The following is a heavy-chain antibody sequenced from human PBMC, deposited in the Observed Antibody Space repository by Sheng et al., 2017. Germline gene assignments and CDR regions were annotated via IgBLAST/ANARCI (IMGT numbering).Heavy chain of an antibody. D-gene: IGHD2-2*01. CDR1: GFTFSSYG. Sequence: QVQLVESGGGVVQPGRSLRLSCAASGFTFSSYGMHWVRQAPGKGLEWVAVIWYDGSNKYYADSVKGRFTISRDNSKNTLYLQMNSLRAEDTAVYYCARPAVPAPYMDVWGPRDHGHRLL. J-gene: IGHJ6*03. V-gene: IGHV3-33*01. CDR2: IWYDGSNK. CDR3: ARPAVPAPYMDV.